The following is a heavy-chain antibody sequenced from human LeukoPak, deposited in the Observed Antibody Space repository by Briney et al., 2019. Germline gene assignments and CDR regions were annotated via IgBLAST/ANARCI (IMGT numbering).Heavy chain of an antibody. V-gene: IGHV1-2*02. CDR3: ASDPHWNYGRLHP. Sequence: ASVKVSCKASGYAFTGYYMHWVRHAPGQGLEWMGWINSNSGGTNYAQKFQGRVTMTSDTSISTAYMELSRLRSDDTPVYYSASDPHWNYGRLHPWGKGTLVTVSS. CDR1: GYAFTGYY. J-gene: IGHJ1*01. D-gene: IGHD1-7*01. CDR2: INSNSGGT.